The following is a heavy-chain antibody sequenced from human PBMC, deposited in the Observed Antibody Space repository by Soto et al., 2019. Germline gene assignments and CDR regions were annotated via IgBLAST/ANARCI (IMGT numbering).Heavy chain of an antibody. V-gene: IGHV4-59*01. CDR3: ARSDYGDYYAFDI. Sequence: SETLSLTCTVSGGSISSYHWSWIRQPPGKGLEWIGYIYYSGSTNYNPSLKSRGTISVDTSKNQFSLKLSSVTAADTAVYYCARSDYGDYYAFDIWGQGTMVTVSS. CDR1: GGSISSYH. J-gene: IGHJ3*02. CDR2: IYYSGST. D-gene: IGHD4-17*01.